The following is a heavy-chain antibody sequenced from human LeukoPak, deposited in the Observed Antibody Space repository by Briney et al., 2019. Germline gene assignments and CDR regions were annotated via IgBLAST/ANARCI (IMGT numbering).Heavy chain of an antibody. V-gene: IGHV3-74*01. Sequence: PGGSLRLSCAASGFTFSSYWMHWVRQAPGKGLVWVSRINSDGSSTSYADSVKGRFTISRDNDKNTLYLQMNSLRAEDTAVYYCARVRWAHQYYFDYWGQGTLVTVSS. CDR1: GFTFSSYW. CDR3: ARVRWAHQYYFDY. D-gene: IGHD3-3*01. J-gene: IGHJ4*02. CDR2: INSDGSST.